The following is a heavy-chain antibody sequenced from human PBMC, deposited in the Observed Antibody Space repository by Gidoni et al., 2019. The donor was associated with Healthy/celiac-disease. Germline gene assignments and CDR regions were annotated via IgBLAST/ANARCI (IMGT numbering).Heavy chain of an antibody. Sequence: EVQLVESGGGLIQPGGSLRLSCAASGFTVSSNYLSWVRQAPGKGLELVSVIYSGGSTYYADSVKGRFTISRDNSKNTLYLQMNSLRAEDTAVYYCARDIAARAWLDLWGRGTLVTVSS. V-gene: IGHV3-53*01. CDR1: GFTVSSNY. CDR3: ARDIAARAWLDL. D-gene: IGHD6-6*01. CDR2: IYSGGST. J-gene: IGHJ2*01.